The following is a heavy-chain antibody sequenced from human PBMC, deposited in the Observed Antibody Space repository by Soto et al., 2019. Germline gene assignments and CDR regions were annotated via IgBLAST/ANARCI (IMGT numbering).Heavy chain of an antibody. CDR2: IYSHGNT. CDR1: GGPISSRTYS. J-gene: IGHJ6*02. V-gene: IGHV4-39*01. CDR3: ARQGFGELHGLVDV. D-gene: IGHD3-10*01. Sequence: SETLSLTCAVSGGPISSRTYSWGWIRQPPGKRLEWIGNIYSHGNTNYNPSLRSRVTISLDTSKNQFSLNLSSVTAADTALYYCARQGFGELHGLVDVWGQGTTVTVSS.